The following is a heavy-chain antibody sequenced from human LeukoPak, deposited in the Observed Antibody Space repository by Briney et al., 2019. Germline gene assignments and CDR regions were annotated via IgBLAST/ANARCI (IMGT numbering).Heavy chain of an antibody. D-gene: IGHD4-23*01. Sequence: PGGSLRLSCAASGLTFSSYGMHWVRQAPGKGLEWVAVVSYDGGNKDYADSVKGRFTISRDNTKNTLYLQMNSLRAEDTAVYYCARGYGGQDYFDYWGQGTLVTVSS. CDR1: GLTFSSYG. J-gene: IGHJ4*02. V-gene: IGHV3-30*03. CDR2: VSYDGGNK. CDR3: ARGYGGQDYFDY.